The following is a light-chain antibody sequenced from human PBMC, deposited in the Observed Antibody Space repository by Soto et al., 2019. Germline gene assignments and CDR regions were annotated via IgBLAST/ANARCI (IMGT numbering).Light chain of an antibody. J-gene: IGLJ1*01. CDR2: DVS. Sequence: QSALTQPASVSGSPGQSITISCTGTSSDIGGYNFFSWYQHHPGKAPKLLIHDVSNRPSGVSSRFSGSKSGNTASLTISGLQAEDEADYYCNSYRTVSTYVFGTGTKLTVL. CDR1: SSDIGGYNF. V-gene: IGLV2-14*03. CDR3: NSYRTVSTYV.